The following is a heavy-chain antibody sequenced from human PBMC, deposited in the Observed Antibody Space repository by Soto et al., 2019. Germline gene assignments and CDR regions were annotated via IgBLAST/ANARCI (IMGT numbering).Heavy chain of an antibody. CDR1: GFTFSIYY. J-gene: IGHJ4*02. V-gene: IGHV3-11*01. Sequence: QVQVVESGGGLVKPGGSLRLSCEASGFTFSIYYMSWIRQAPGKGLEWVSYISDGGKTTYYADSVKGRFTISRDNAKNSLYLQMTSLRVDDTASYYCARDSGGSAKARGAADYWGLGTPVTVSA. CDR3: ARDSGGSAKARGAADY. D-gene: IGHD3-10*01. CDR2: ISDGGKTT.